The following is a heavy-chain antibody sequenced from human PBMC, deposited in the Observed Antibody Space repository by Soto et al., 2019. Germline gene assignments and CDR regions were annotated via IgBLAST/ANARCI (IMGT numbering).Heavy chain of an antibody. CDR2: ISAYNGNT. J-gene: IGHJ4*02. CDR3: AIYHLELFRFDY. CDR1: GYTFFRYG. V-gene: IGHV1-18*01. Sequence: QVQLVQSGAEVKKPGASVKVSCKASGYTFFRYGISWVRQAPGQGLEWMGWISAYNGNTNYAQQFQGRVTMTTDTSTSTAYMELRSLRSDDTAMYFCAIYHLELFRFDYWGQGALVTVSS. D-gene: IGHD2-2*01.